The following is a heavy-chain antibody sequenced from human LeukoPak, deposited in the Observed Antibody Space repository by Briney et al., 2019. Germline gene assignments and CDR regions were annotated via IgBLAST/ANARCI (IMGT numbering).Heavy chain of an antibody. V-gene: IGHV1-18*01. Sequence: ASVKVSCTASGYTFTSYGISWVRQAPGQGLEWVGWISAYNGNTNYAQKLQGRVTMTTDTSTSTAYMELRSLRSDDTAVYYCASHEGAYDFWSGYYFDYWGQGTLVTVSS. CDR2: ISAYNGNT. D-gene: IGHD3-3*01. CDR1: GYTFTSYG. J-gene: IGHJ4*02. CDR3: ASHEGAYDFWSGYYFDY.